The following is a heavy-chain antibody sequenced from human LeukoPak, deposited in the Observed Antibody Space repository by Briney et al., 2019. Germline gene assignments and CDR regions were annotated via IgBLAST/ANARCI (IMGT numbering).Heavy chain of an antibody. CDR2: IYYSGST. CDR1: GGSISSYY. D-gene: IGHD5-12*01. V-gene: IGHV4-59*01. Sequence: SETLSLTCTVSGGSISSYYWSWIRQPPGKGLEWIGYIYYSGSTNYNPSLKSRVTISVDTSKNQFSLKLSSVTAAGTAVYYCARGYSGYGPDGDWGQGTLVTVSS. CDR3: ARGYSGYGPDGD. J-gene: IGHJ4*02.